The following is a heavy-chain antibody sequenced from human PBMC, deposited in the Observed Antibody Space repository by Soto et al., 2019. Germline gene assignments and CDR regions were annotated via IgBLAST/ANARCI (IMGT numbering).Heavy chain of an antibody. D-gene: IGHD3-3*01. Sequence: QVQLVQSGAEVKKPGASVKVSCKASGYTFTSYGISWVRQAPGQGLEWMGWISAYNGNTNYAQKLQGRVTMTTDTYTFTVXMELRSLRSDDTAMYYCARGSSYDFWSGYYKMLDYWGQGTLVTVSS. CDR3: ARGSSYDFWSGYYKMLDY. V-gene: IGHV1-18*01. J-gene: IGHJ4*02. CDR1: GYTFTSYG. CDR2: ISAYNGNT.